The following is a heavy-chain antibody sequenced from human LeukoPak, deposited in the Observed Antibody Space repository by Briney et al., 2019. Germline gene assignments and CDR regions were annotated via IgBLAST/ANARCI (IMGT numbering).Heavy chain of an antibody. CDR1: GGSISNYY. CDR3: ARDFMVRGDQVNYYYYYMDV. CDR2: IPDSGTT. J-gene: IGHJ6*03. V-gene: IGHV4-59*01. Sequence: SETLSLTCTVSGGSISNYYWSWIRQPPGKGLEWIGYIPDSGTTNYNPSLKSRVTTSLDTSKNQFSLQLRSVTAADTAVYYCARDFMVRGDQVNYYYYYMDVWGTGATITVSS. D-gene: IGHD3-10*01.